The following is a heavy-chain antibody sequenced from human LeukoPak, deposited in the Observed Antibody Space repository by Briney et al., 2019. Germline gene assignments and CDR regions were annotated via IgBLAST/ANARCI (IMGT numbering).Heavy chain of an antibody. D-gene: IGHD6-19*01. Sequence: ASVKVSCKASGYTFTGYYIHSVRQAPGQGLEWMGWIDPHSGGTNYAQKFQGRVTMTRDTSISTAYMELSRLRSDDTAVYYCARVGVAGTLHYWGQGTPVTVSS. CDR1: GYTFTGYY. CDR3: ARVGVAGTLHY. CDR2: IDPHSGGT. V-gene: IGHV1-2*02. J-gene: IGHJ4*02.